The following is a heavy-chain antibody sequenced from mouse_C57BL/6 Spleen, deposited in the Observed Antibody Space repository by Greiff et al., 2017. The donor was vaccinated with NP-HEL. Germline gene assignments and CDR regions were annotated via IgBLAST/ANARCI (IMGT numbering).Heavy chain of an antibody. J-gene: IGHJ1*03. D-gene: IGHD1-1*01. Sequence: VQLQQSGAELVRPGTSVKMSCKASGYTFTNYWIGWAKQRPGHGLEWIGDIYPGGGYTNYKEKFKGKATLTADKSSSTAYMQFSSLTSEDSAIYYCARGGYYYGSSRYWYFDVWGTGTTVTVSS. V-gene: IGHV1-63*01. CDR3: ARGGYYYGSSRYWYFDV. CDR2: IYPGGGYT. CDR1: GYTFTNYW.